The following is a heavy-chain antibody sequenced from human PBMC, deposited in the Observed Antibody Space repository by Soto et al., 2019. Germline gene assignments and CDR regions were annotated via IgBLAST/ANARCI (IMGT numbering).Heavy chain of an antibody. CDR3: TKDNWVAKSSRGRSYYCMDV. CDR2: ISGDGGST. CDR1: GFTFDDYA. V-gene: IGHV3-43*02. D-gene: IGHD6-19*01. J-gene: IGHJ6*02. Sequence: GGSLRLSCAASGFTFDDYAMHWVRQAPGKGLEWVSLISGDGGSTYYADSVKGRFTISRDNSKNTLYLQMNSLRTEDTTLYYCTKDNWVAKSSRGRSYYCMDVWGQGTPVTVSS.